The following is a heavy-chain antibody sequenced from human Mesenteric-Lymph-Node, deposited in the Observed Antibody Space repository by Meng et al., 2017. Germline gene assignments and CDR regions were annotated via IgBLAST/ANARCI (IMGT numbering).Heavy chain of an antibody. CDR3: ARGRVVVGAAPSDF. V-gene: IGHV3-21*01. Sequence: EVQLVESGGGLVKPGGSLTLSCAASGFTFSSYSMNWVRQAPGKGLEWVSSISSSSSYADSVKCRFTISRDNAKNTLYLQMNSLRDEDPAVYFCARGRVVVGAAPSDFWGQGTLVTVSS. D-gene: IGHD2-15*01. CDR1: GFTFSSYS. CDR2: ISSSS. J-gene: IGHJ4*02.